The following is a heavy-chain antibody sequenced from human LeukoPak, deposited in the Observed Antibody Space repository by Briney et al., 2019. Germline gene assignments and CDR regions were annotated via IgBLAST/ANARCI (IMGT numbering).Heavy chain of an antibody. CDR2: ISAYNGNT. Sequence: ASVKVSCKASGYTFTSYGISWVRQAPGQGLEWMGWISAYNGNTNHAQKFQGRVTMTTDTSTSTAYMELRSLRSDDTAVYYCARVPIAAAGTGSGDWFDPWGQGTLVTVSS. V-gene: IGHV1-18*01. D-gene: IGHD6-13*01. J-gene: IGHJ5*02. CDR3: ARVPIAAAGTGSGDWFDP. CDR1: GYTFTSYG.